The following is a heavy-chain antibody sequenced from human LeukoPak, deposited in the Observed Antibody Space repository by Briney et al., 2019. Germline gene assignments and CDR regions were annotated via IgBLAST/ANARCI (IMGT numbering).Heavy chain of an antibody. Sequence: ASVKVSCKASGYTFTSYGISWVRQAPGQGLEWMGWISAYNGNTNYAQKLQGRVTMTTDTSTSTAYMELRSLRSDDTAVYYCARYHSGSYYYNWFDPWGQGTLVTVSS. CDR2: ISAYNGNT. J-gene: IGHJ5*02. CDR1: GYTFTSYG. D-gene: IGHD1-26*01. CDR3: ARYHSGSYYYNWFDP. V-gene: IGHV1-18*01.